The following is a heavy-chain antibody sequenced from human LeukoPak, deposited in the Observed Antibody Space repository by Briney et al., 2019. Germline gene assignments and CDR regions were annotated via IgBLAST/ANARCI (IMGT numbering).Heavy chain of an antibody. CDR2: ISYDGSNK. J-gene: IGHJ4*02. CDR1: GFTFSSYA. V-gene: IGHV3-30*04. CDR3: ARDRAGKYFDY. Sequence: GGSLRLSCAASGFTFSSYAMHGVRQAPGKGLERVAVISYDGSNKYYADSVKGRFTIARDNSKNTLYLQMNSLRAEDTAVYYCARDRAGKYFDYWGQGTLVTVSS. D-gene: IGHD3-10*01.